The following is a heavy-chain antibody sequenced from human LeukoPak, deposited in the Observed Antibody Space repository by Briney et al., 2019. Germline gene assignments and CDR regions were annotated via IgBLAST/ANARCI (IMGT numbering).Heavy chain of an antibody. J-gene: IGHJ4*02. CDR2: IYTSGST. D-gene: IGHD3-3*01. CDR1: GGSISSGAYY. V-gene: IGHV4-61*02. Sequence: SETLSLTCTVSGGSISSGAYYYNWIRQPAGKGQEWIGRIYTSGSTNYNPSLKSRLTISVDTSKNQFSLKLSSVTAADTAVYYCARDVYDFWSGYYDWGPGTLDTVSS. CDR3: ARDVYDFWSGYYD.